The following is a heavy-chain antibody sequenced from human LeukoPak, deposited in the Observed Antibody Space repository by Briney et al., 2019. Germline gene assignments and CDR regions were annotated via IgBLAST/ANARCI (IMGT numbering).Heavy chain of an antibody. CDR3: AKGRRAAADDAFDV. J-gene: IGHJ3*01. D-gene: IGHD6-13*01. CDR2: ISNSGSTI. Sequence: GGSLRLSCAASGFAFRTYEMNWVRQAPGKGLEWVSYISNSGSTIYYADSVKGRFTISRDHSKNTLYLHMNSLRAEDTATYYCAKGRRAAADDAFDVWGQGTKVTVSS. CDR1: GFAFRTYE. V-gene: IGHV3-48*03.